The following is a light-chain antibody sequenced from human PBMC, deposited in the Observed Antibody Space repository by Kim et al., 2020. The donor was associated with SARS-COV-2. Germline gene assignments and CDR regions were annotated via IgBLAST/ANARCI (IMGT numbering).Light chain of an antibody. CDR3: QVWDSSFWV. V-gene: IGLV3-9*01. J-gene: IGLJ3*02. CDR2: RDS. Sequence: SVAQGQTARITCGGKNIGSKNVHWYQQKPGQAPVLVIYRDSNRPSGIPERFSGSNSGNTATLTISRAQAGDEADYYCQVWDSSFWVFGGGTQLTVL. CDR1: NIGSKN.